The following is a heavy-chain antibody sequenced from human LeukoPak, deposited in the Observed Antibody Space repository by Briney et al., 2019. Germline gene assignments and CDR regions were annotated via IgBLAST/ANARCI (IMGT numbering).Heavy chain of an antibody. CDR3: AKWTVGYEPTADY. CDR2: ISRSGEST. CDR1: GFTFSGFA. V-gene: IGHV3-23*01. Sequence: GGSLRLSCAASGFTFSGFAMSRIRQAPGKGLEWVSSISRSGESTFYADSVRGRFTISRDNSRNTVSLQMNSLRAEDTAVYYCAKWTVGYEPTADYWGQGTLVTVSS. J-gene: IGHJ4*02. D-gene: IGHD3/OR15-3a*01.